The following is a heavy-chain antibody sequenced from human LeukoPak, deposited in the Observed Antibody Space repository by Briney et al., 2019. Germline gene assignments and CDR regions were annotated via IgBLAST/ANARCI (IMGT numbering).Heavy chain of an antibody. Sequence: GGSLRLSRAASGFTFDDNSMHWVRQTPGRGLEWVSFITWKSHRTHYADSVRGRFTVSRDNSKDSMHLEMNSLKTEDTGLYHCASEVGYRSLGYLGQGTLVTVSS. CDR1: GFTFDDNS. V-gene: IGHV3-43*01. CDR2: ITWKSHRT. J-gene: IGHJ4*02. CDR3: ASEVGYRSLGY. D-gene: IGHD3-3*01.